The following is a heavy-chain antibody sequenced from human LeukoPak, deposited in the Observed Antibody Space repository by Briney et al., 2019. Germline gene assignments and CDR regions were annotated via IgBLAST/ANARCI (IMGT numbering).Heavy chain of an antibody. CDR2: INHSGST. CDR3: ARQNPLNWFDP. J-gene: IGHJ5*02. Sequence: PSETLSLTCAVYGGSFSGYHWSWIRQPPGKGLEWIGEINHSGSTNYNPSLKSRVTISVDTSKNQFSLNLTSVTAADTAVYYCARQNPLNWFDPWGQGTLVTVSS. V-gene: IGHV4-34*01. CDR1: GGSFSGYH.